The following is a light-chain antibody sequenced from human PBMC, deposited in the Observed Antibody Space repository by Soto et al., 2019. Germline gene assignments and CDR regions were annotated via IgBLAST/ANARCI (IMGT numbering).Light chain of an antibody. CDR1: QGIISW. CDR3: QQANSFPHT. J-gene: IGKJ2*01. Sequence: DIQMTQSTSSVSASVEDRVTITCRASQGIISWLAWYQQKPGKAPKLLIYAASSLQSGVPSRFSGSGSGTDFTLTISSLQPEDFATYYCQQANSFPHTFGQGTKLEIK. CDR2: AAS. V-gene: IGKV1-12*01.